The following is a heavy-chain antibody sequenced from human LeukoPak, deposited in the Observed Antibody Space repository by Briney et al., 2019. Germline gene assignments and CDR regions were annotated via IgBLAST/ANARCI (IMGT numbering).Heavy chain of an antibody. V-gene: IGHV2-70*04. J-gene: IGHJ4*02. Sequence: ESGPALLKPTPTLTLTCTFSGFSLSTSGMRVSWIRQPPGKALEWLSRIDWDDDKFYSTSLKTRLTISQDTSKNQVGLTMTNMDPVDTAIYYCARRTSSSFYFDYWGQGTLVTVSS. CDR1: GFSLSTSGMR. CDR2: IDWDDDK. CDR3: ARRTSSSFYFDY. D-gene: IGHD6-6*01.